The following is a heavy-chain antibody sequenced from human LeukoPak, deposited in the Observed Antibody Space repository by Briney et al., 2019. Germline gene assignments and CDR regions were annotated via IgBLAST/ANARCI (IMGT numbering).Heavy chain of an antibody. D-gene: IGHD2-2*01. V-gene: IGHV3-74*01. CDR2: INGDGSTV. Sequence: PGGSLRLSCSASGFVFSDYYMHWVRQAPGKGLVWVSHINGDGSTVNYADSVKGRFTISRDNAKNTLYLQMSSLRVEDTALYYCGRGKSPAAVDDWGQGTLVTVPS. J-gene: IGHJ4*02. CDR1: GFVFSDYY. CDR3: GRGKSPAAVDD.